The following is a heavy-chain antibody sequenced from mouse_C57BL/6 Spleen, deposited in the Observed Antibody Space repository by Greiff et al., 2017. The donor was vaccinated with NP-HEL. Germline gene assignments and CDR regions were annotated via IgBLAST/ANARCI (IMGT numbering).Heavy chain of an antibody. V-gene: IGHV5-17*01. CDR2: ISSGSSTI. Sequence: EVKLMESGGGLVKPGGSLKLSCAASGFTFSDYGMHWVRQAPEKGLEWVAYISSGSSTIYYADTVKGRFTISRDNAKNTLFLQMTSLRSEDTAMYYCARLYYYGSSYLYAMDYWGQGTSVTVSS. J-gene: IGHJ4*01. D-gene: IGHD1-1*01. CDR1: GFTFSDYG. CDR3: ARLYYYGSSYLYAMDY.